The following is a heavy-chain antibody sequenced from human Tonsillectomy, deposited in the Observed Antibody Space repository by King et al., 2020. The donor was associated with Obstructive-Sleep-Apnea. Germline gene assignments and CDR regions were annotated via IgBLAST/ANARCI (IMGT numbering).Heavy chain of an antibody. CDR2: IDSDGTTT. D-gene: IGHD3-10*01. J-gene: IGHJ5*02. CDR1: EFTLSNLW. Sequence: VQLVESGGGLVQPGGSLRLSCAASEFTLSNLWMHWVRQAPGKGLVWVSHIDSDGTTTNYADSVKGRFTISRDHAKNMLFLQMSSLRAEDTAVYYCVRDHRGWFDPWGQGTLVTVSS. CDR3: VRDHRGWFDP. V-gene: IGHV3-74*01.